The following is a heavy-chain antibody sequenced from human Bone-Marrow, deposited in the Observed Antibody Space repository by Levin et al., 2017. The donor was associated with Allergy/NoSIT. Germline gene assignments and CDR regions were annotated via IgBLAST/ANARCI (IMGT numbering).Heavy chain of an antibody. J-gene: IGHJ4*02. V-gene: IGHV2-5*02. CDR3: VHEHSWNSFSTN. D-gene: IGHD1-26*01. Sequence: ESGPTLVKPTQTLTLTCSFSGFSLTSSGVGVGWVRQPPGKALEWLAVTYWDGDERSSRSLENRLTISKDTSKNQVVLRMTDMAPVDTATYYCVHEHSWNSFSTNWGQGILVTVSS. CDR1: GFSLTSSGVG. CDR2: TYWDGDE.